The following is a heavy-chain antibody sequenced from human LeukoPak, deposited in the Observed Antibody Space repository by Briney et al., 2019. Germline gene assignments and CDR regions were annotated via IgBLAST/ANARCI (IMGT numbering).Heavy chain of an antibody. J-gene: IGHJ4*02. D-gene: IGHD3-10*01. Sequence: RGESLKISCQASGYDFTSYWIGWVRQMPGKGLEWMGIIYPSDSDIRYSPSFQGQVTISADKSISTAYLQWSSLKASDTAMYYCARSPAYYYGSGSTSPDYWGQGTLVTVSS. CDR1: GYDFTSYW. CDR3: ARSPAYYYGSGSTSPDY. V-gene: IGHV5-51*01. CDR2: IYPSDSDI.